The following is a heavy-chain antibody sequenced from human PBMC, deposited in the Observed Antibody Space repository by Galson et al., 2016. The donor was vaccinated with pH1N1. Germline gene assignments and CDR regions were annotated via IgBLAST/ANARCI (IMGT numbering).Heavy chain of an antibody. Sequence: ETLSLTCTVSGGSISSRSYYWGWIRQPPGKGLEWIGSIYYSGSTYYNPSLKSRVTISLDTSKSQFSLKLSSVTAADTAVYYCASHYYYYYMDVWGKGTTVTVSS. V-gene: IGHV4-39*01. J-gene: IGHJ6*03. CDR1: GGSISSRSYY. CDR3: ASHYYYYYMDV. CDR2: IYYSGST.